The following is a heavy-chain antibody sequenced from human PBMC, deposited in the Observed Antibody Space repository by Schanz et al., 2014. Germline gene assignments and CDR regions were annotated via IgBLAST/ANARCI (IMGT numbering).Heavy chain of an antibody. V-gene: IGHV3-33*08. CDR2: ISYDGSKK. CDR1: GFTFSSHW. Sequence: VQLVQSGGGLVQPGGSLRLSCAASGFTFSSHWMHWVRQAPGKGLEWVGVISYDGSKKSYADSVKGRFTISRDNSKNTVYIQMNSLRAEDTAVYYCARGGPAYYFDDWGQGTLVTVSS. J-gene: IGHJ4*02. CDR3: ARGGPAYYFDD.